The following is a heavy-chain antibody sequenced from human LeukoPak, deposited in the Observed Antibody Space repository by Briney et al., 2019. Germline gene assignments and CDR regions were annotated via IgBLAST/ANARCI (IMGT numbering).Heavy chain of an antibody. CDR3: ARDRGGSSSAFDP. V-gene: IGHV1-69*04. J-gene: IGHJ5*02. D-gene: IGHD6-6*01. Sequence: GASVKVSCKASGGTFSGYTISWVRQAPGQGLEWMGRIIPILGIANYAQKFQGRVTITADKSTSTAYMELSSLRSEDTAVYYCARDRGGSSSAFDPWGQGTLVTVSS. CDR1: GGTFSGYT. CDR2: IIPILGIA.